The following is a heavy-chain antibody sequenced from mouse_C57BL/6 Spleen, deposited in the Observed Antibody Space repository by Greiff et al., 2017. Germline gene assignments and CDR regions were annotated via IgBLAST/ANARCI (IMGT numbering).Heavy chain of an antibody. CDR2: ISSGGSYT. D-gene: IGHD2-4*01. CDR1: GFTFSSYG. J-gene: IGHJ4*01. V-gene: IGHV5-6*01. CDR3: ARGDYDDGAFMDY. Sequence: EVQRVESGGDLVKPGGSLKLSCAASGFTFSSYGMSWVRQTPDKRLEWVATISSGGSYTYYPDSVKGRFTISRDNAKNTLYLQMSSLKSEDTAMYYCARGDYDDGAFMDYWGQGTSVTVSS.